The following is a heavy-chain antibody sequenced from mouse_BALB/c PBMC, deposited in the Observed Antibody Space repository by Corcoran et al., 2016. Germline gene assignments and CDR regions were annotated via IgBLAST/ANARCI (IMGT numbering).Heavy chain of an antibody. CDR1: GYTFTNYG. D-gene: IGHD1-2*01. V-gene: IGHV9-3-1*01. Sequence: QIQLVQSGPELKKPGETVKISCKASGYTFTNYGMNWVKQAPGKGLKWMGWINTYTGEPTYADDFKGRFAFSLETSASTAYLQINNLKNEDTATYFCARGGTTAAPWFAYWGQGTLVTVSA. J-gene: IGHJ3*01. CDR3: ARGGTTAAPWFAY. CDR2: INTYTGEP.